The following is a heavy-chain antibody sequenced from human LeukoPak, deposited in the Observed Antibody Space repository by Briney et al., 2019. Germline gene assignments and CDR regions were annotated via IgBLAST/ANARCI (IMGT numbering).Heavy chain of an antibody. CDR3: ARDSALYSGSYYYYGMDV. J-gene: IGHJ6*02. CDR1: GFTFSSHG. Sequence: GGSLRLSRAASGFTFSSHGMHWVRQAPGKGLEWVAVIWYDGSNKYYADSVKGRFTISRDNSKNTLYLQMNSLRAEDTAVYYCARDSALYSGSYYYYGMDVWGRGTTVTVSS. V-gene: IGHV3-33*01. CDR2: IWYDGSNK. D-gene: IGHD1-26*01.